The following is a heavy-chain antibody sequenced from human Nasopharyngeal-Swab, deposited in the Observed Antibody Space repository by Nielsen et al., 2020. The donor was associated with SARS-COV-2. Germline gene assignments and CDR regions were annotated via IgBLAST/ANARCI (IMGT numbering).Heavy chain of an antibody. Sequence: AAVEVSCKASGYTFTGYYMNWVRQAAGQELEWMGRINPNSGGTNYAQKFQGRVTMTRDKSISTAYMELSRLRSDDTAVYYCARVAGCSSTICYSRGAFDIWGQGTMVTVSS. J-gene: IGHJ3*02. CDR3: ARVAGCSSTICYSRGAFDI. V-gene: IGHV1-2*06. D-gene: IGHD2-2*02. CDR1: GYTFTGYY. CDR2: INPNSGGT.